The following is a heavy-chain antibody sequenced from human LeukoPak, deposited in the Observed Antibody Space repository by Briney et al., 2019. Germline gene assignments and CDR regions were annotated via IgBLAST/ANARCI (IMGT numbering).Heavy chain of an antibody. CDR2: ISGSGGST. V-gene: IGHV3-23*01. Sequence: GGSLRLSCAASGFTFSSYAMSWVRQAPGKGLEWVSAISGSGGSTYYADSVKGRFTISRDNSKNTLYLQMNSLRVEDTAVYYCAKDWGYCSGGSCYSAMFDYWGQGTLVTVSS. CDR1: GFTFSSYA. CDR3: AKDWGYCSGGSCYSAMFDY. D-gene: IGHD2-15*01. J-gene: IGHJ4*02.